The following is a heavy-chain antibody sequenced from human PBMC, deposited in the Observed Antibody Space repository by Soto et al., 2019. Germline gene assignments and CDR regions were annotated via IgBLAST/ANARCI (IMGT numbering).Heavy chain of an antibody. V-gene: IGHV1-18*01. CDR3: ARDDGDYGYYYYGMEV. J-gene: IGHJ6*02. CDR2: ISAYNGNT. CDR1: GYTFTSYG. Sequence: QVQLVQSGAEVKKPGASVKVSCKASGYTFTSYGISWVRQAPGQGLEWMGWISAYNGNTNKAQKHQGRVNMTTDTSTSTAYMELRSLRSDDRAVYYCARDDGDYGYYYYGMEVWGQGTTVTVSS. D-gene: IGHD4-17*01.